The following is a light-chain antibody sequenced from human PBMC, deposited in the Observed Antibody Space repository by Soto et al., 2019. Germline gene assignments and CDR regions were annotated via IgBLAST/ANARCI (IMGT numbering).Light chain of an antibody. CDR1: XXNIGNNT. CDR2: NNN. CDR3: AAWDDTLNGL. J-gene: IGLJ2*01. V-gene: IGLV1-44*01. Sequence: QSVLTXPPSXXXXXGQRVTISCSGXXXNIGNNTVNWYQHLPGTAPTLLLYNNNQRPSGVPDRFSGSKSGTSASLAISGLQSEDEADYYCAAWDDTLNGLFGGGTKLTVL.